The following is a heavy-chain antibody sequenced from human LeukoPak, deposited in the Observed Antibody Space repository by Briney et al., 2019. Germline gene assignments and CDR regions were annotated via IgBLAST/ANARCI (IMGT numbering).Heavy chain of an antibody. CDR3: AKLGDYFGSGRFSFFDY. Sequence: PGGSLRLSCTASGFAFSSYAMTWVRQAPGKGLEWVSSISGSAEITDYAASVKGRFAVSRDNSKSTLYLQLNSLRAEDTAKYYCAKLGDYFGSGRFSFFDYWGHGTLVTVSS. CDR2: ISGSAEIT. CDR1: GFAFSSYA. V-gene: IGHV3-23*01. D-gene: IGHD3-10*01. J-gene: IGHJ4*01.